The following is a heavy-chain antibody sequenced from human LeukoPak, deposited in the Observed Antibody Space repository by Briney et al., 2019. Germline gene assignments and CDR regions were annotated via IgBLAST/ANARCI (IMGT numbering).Heavy chain of an antibody. D-gene: IGHD4-17*01. V-gene: IGHV3-23*01. CDR2: ISGSGGST. Sequence: PGGSLRLSCAVSGFTFGNYDMTWVRQAPGKGLEWVSAISGSGGSTYYADSVKGRFTISRDNSKNTLYLQMNSLRAEDTAVYYCAKGFYGDYVPLVYWGQGTLATVSS. CDR1: GFTFGNYD. J-gene: IGHJ4*02. CDR3: AKGFYGDYVPLVY.